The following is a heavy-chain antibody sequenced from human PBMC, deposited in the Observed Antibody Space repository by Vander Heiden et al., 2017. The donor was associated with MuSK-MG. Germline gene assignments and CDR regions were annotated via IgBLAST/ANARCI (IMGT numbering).Heavy chain of an antibody. CDR3: ARPRYYGSGSYYHYFDY. CDR2: IIPIFGTA. D-gene: IGHD3-10*01. V-gene: IGHV1-69*01. Sequence: QVQVVQAGAGVKKPRSSVKGSCKASGGTFSSYAISWVRQAPGQGLEWMGGIIPIFGTANYAQKFQGRVTITADESTSTAYMELSSLRSEDTAVYYCARPRYYGSGSYYHYFDYWGQGTLVTVSS. CDR1: GGTFSSYA. J-gene: IGHJ4*02.